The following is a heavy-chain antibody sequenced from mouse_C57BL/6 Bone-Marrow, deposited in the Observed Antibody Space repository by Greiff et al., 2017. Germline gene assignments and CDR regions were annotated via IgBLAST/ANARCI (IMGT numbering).Heavy chain of an antibody. CDR2: IYPRSGNT. CDR1: GYTFTSYG. Sequence: QVQLQQSGAELARPGASVKLSCKASGYTFTSYGISWVKQRTGQGLEWIGAIYPRSGNTYYNEKFKGKATLTADKSSSTAYMELRSLTSEDSAVYFCASYPAWFAYWGQGTLVTVSA. CDR3: ASYPAWFAY. V-gene: IGHV1-81*01. D-gene: IGHD6-5*01. J-gene: IGHJ3*01.